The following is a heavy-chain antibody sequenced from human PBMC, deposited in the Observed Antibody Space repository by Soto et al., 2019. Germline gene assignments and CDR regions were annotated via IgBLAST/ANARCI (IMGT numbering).Heavy chain of an antibody. CDR2: IYPGDSDT. D-gene: IGHD3-22*01. V-gene: IGHV5-51*01. CDR3: ARRYYYDSSGYYHNLNWFDP. CDR1: GYSFTNYW. J-gene: IGHJ5*02. Sequence: PGESLKISCKASGYSFTNYWIAWVRQMPGKGLEWMGIIYPGDSDTRYSPSFQGQVTISADKSISTAYLQWSSPKASDTAMYYCARRYYYDSSGYYHNLNWFDPWGQGTLVTVSS.